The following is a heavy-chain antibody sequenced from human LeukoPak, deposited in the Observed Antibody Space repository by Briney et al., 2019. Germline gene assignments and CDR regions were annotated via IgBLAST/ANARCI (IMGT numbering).Heavy chain of an antibody. J-gene: IGHJ3*01. Sequence: SETLSLTCTVSGGSISSSYWSWIRQPAGKGLEWIGRIYISGTTNYNPSLKSRVTMSVDTSKNQFSLKVTSVAAADTAVYYCARWVSHGFDVWGQGTMVTVSS. CDR3: ARWVSHGFDV. V-gene: IGHV4-4*07. CDR1: GGSISSSY. CDR2: IYISGTT.